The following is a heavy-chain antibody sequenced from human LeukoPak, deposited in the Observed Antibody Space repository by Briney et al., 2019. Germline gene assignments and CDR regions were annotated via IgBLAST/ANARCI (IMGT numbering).Heavy chain of an antibody. Sequence: GASVKVSCKASGGTFSSYAISWVRQAPGQGLEWMGGIIPIFGTANYAQKFQGRVTITADESTSTAYMELSSLRSEDTAVYYCAREAIFRGVITGYDYWGQGTLVTVSS. CDR1: GGTFSSYA. D-gene: IGHD3-10*01. CDR3: AREAIFRGVITGYDY. J-gene: IGHJ4*02. CDR2: IIPIFGTA. V-gene: IGHV1-69*13.